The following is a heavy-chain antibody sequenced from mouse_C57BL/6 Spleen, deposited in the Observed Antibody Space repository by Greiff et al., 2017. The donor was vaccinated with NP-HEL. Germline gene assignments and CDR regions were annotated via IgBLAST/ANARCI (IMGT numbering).Heavy chain of an antibody. Sequence: DVQLQESGPGLVKPSQSLSLTCSVTGYSITSGYYWNWIRQFPGNKLEWMGYISYDGSNNYNPSLKNRISITRDPAKNQVFLKLNSVTTEDTATYYCARAGSRDAMDYWGQGTSVTVSS. D-gene: IGHD1-1*01. CDR2: ISYDGSN. CDR3: ARAGSRDAMDY. V-gene: IGHV3-6*01. CDR1: GYSITSGYY. J-gene: IGHJ4*01.